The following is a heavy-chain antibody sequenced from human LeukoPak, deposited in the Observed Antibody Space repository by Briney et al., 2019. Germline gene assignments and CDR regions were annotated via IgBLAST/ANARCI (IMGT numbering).Heavy chain of an antibody. Sequence: GGSLRLSCAPSGFTFSRHGMHWVRQAPGKGLEWVAIISNDGSRKYYAHSVEGRFTISRDNTKNTLYLQMDSLRAEDTAVYYCARDRAWNYFDYWGQGTLVTVSS. CDR2: ISNDGSRK. V-gene: IGHV3-30*03. D-gene: IGHD3-3*01. CDR1: GFTFSRHG. J-gene: IGHJ4*02. CDR3: ARDRAWNYFDY.